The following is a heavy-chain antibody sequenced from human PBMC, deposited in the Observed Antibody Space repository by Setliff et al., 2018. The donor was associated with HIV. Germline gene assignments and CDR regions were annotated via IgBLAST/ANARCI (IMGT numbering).Heavy chain of an antibody. D-gene: IGHD2-15*01. CDR3: AHTEDREYYFDY. CDR1: GFSLSTSGVG. V-gene: IGHV2-5*02. CDR2: IYWDDDK. J-gene: IGHJ4*02. Sequence: SGPTLVNPTQTLTLTCTFSGFSLSTSGVGVGWIRQPPGEALAWLALIYWDDDKRYSPSLKSRLTITKDTSKNQVVLTMTNMDPVDTATYYCAHTEDREYYFDYWGQGTLVTVSS.